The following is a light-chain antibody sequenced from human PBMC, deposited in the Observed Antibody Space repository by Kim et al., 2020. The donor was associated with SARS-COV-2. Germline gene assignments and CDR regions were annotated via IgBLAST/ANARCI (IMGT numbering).Light chain of an antibody. V-gene: IGLV3-19*02. CDR2: GKN. CDR1: SHRSYY. CDR3: NSWDSSGNHVI. J-gene: IGLJ2*01. Sequence: SSELTQDPAVSVALGQTVRITCQGDSHRSYYASWYQQKPGQAPVRVIYGKNNRPSGIPDRFSGSSSGNTASLTITGAQAEDEADYYCNSWDSSGNHVIFGGGTTLTVL.